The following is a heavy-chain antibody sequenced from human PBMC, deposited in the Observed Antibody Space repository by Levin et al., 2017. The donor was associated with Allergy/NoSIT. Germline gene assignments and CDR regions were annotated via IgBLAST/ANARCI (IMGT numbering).Heavy chain of an antibody. Sequence: SETLSLTCAVSGGSFSDYVWIWIRQSPGKGPEWIGQINHSGFTDYSPSLKSRVTISLDTPKSQFSLRLRSVTAADAAKYYCARGRREAVWTKSILNYFYYGMDVWGQGTTVAVSS. CDR2: INHSGFT. CDR3: ARGRREAVWTKSILNYFYYGMDV. V-gene: IGHV4-34*01. CDR1: GGSFSDYV. J-gene: IGHJ6*02. D-gene: IGHD1/OR15-1a*01.